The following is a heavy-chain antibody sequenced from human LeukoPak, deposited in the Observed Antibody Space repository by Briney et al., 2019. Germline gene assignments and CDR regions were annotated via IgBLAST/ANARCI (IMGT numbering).Heavy chain of an antibody. J-gene: IGHJ4*02. CDR1: GGSFSGYY. Sequence: PSETLSLTCAVYGGSFSGYYWSWIRQPPGKGLEWIGEINHSGSTNYNPSLKSRVTISVDTSKNQFSLKLSSVTAADTAVYYCARLEGWGSTYWGQGTLVTVSS. D-gene: IGHD7-27*01. CDR3: ARLEGWGSTY. CDR2: INHSGST. V-gene: IGHV4-34*01.